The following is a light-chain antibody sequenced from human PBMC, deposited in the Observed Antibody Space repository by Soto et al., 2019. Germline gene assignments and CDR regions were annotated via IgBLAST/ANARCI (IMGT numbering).Light chain of an antibody. J-gene: IGKJ1*01. CDR3: QQYNSYSTWT. V-gene: IGKV1-5*01. CDR1: QSISSW. Sequence: DIQITQSPSTLSASVGDRVTITCRASQSISSWLAWYQQKPGKAPKLLIYDASSLESGVPSRFSGSGSGTEFTLTISSPQPDDFATYYCQQYNSYSTWTFGQGTKVEIK. CDR2: DAS.